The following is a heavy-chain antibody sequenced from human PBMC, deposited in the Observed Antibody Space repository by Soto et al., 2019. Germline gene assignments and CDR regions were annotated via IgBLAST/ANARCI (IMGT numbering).Heavy chain of an antibody. CDR2: ISAYNGNT. D-gene: IGHD3-9*01. Sequence: ASVKVSCKASGYTFTSYGISWVRQAPGQGLEWMGWISAYNGNTNYAQKLQGRVTMTTDTSTSTAYMELRSLRSDDTAVYYCARADYDILTGYSSYWYFDLWGRGTLVTV. CDR3: ARADYDILTGYSSYWYFDL. CDR1: GYTFTSYG. V-gene: IGHV1-18*01. J-gene: IGHJ2*01.